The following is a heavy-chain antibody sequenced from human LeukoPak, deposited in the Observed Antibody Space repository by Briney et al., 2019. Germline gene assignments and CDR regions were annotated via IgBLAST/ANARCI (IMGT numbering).Heavy chain of an antibody. V-gene: IGHV3-21*01. D-gene: IGHD2-2*01. Sequence: PGGSLRLSCAASGFTFSSYSMNWVRQAPGKGLEWVSSISSSSSYIYYADSVKGRFTISRDNAKNSLYLQMNSLRAEDTAVYYGASSGYCSSTSCYGGGLDYWGQGTLVTVSS. CDR3: ASSGYCSSTSCYGGGLDY. CDR2: ISSSSSYI. CDR1: GFTFSSYS. J-gene: IGHJ4*02.